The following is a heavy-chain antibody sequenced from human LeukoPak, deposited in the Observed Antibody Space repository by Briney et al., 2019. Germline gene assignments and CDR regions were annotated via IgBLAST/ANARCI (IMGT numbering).Heavy chain of an antibody. CDR3: ATYSGSYSFDY. J-gene: IGHJ4*02. D-gene: IGHD1-26*01. CDR1: GGSISSYY. V-gene: IGHV4-59*08. CDR2: IYYSGST. Sequence: ETLSLTCTVSGGSISSYYWSWIRQPPGKGLEWIGYIYYSGSTNYNPSLKSRVTISVDTSKNQFSLKLSSVTAADTAVYYCATYSGSYSFDYWGQGTLVTVSS.